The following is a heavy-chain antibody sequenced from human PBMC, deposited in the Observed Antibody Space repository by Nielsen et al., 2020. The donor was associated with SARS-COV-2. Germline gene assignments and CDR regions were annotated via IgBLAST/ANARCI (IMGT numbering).Heavy chain of an antibody. CDR1: GGSISSGGYS. D-gene: IGHD3-10*01. CDR3: ARLTMVRDYYYYYYMDV. Sequence: LRLSCAVSGGSISSGGYSWSWIRQPPGKGLEWIGYIYHSGSTYCNPSLKSRVTISVDRSKNQFSLKLSSVTAADTAVYYCARLTMVRDYYYYYYMDVWGKGTTVTVSS. J-gene: IGHJ6*03. V-gene: IGHV4-30-2*01. CDR2: IYHSGST.